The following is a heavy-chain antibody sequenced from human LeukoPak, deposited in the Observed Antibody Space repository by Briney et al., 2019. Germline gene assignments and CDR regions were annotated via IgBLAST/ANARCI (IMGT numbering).Heavy chain of an antibody. CDR1: GGSISSSSYY. Sequence: SETLSLTCTVSGGSISSSSYYWGWIRQPPGKGLEWIGSIYYSGSTYYNPSLKSRVTISVDTSKNQFSLKLSSVTAADTAVYYCARLPPPDDFWSGQRRYFDYWGQGTLVTVSS. CDR2: IYYSGST. V-gene: IGHV4-39*01. J-gene: IGHJ4*02. CDR3: ARLPPPDDFWSGQRRYFDY. D-gene: IGHD3-3*01.